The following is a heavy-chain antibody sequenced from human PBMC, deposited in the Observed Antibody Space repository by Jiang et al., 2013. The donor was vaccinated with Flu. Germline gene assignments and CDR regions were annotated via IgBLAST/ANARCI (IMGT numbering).Heavy chain of an antibody. J-gene: IGHJ3*02. CDR1: GGSISSSSYY. CDR3: TRGRPYDGGAFDI. D-gene: IGHD4-23*01. Sequence: GPGLVKPSETLSLTCTVSGGSISSSSYYWGWIRQPPGKGLEWIGSVFSSGNTNYNPSVQSRITISVDTSKNHFSLRLTSVTAADTAVYYCTRGRPYDGGAFDIWGPRDKGHRLF. V-gene: IGHV4-39*02. CDR2: VFSSGNT.